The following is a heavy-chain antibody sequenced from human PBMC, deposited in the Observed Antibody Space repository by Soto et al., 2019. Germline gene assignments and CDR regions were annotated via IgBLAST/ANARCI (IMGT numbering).Heavy chain of an antibody. V-gene: IGHV3-33*01. D-gene: IGHD2-2*01. Sequence: GGSLRLSCAASGFTFSSYGMHWVRQAPGKGLEWVAVIWYDGSNKYYADSVKGRFTMSRDKSKNTLYLQMNGLRAEDTAVYYCARDRCSSTSCYYYYGMDVWGQGTTVTVSS. CDR2: IWYDGSNK. CDR3: ARDRCSSTSCYYYYGMDV. CDR1: GFTFSSYG. J-gene: IGHJ6*02.